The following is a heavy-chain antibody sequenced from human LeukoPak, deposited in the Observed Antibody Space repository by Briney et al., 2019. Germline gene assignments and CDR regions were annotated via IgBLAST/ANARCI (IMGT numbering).Heavy chain of an antibody. CDR1: GFTFSSHA. CDR3: SREYFDWSRNYYYGMDV. V-gene: IGHV3-23*01. CDR2: ISGNGAGT. J-gene: IGHJ6*02. Sequence: GGSLRLSCTPSGFTFSSHAMSWVRQAPGKGLEWVSGISGNGAGTYYGDSVKGRFTISRDNSKNTLYLQMNSLRAEDTAVYYCSREYFDWSRNYYYGMDVWGQGTTVTVSS. D-gene: IGHD3-9*01.